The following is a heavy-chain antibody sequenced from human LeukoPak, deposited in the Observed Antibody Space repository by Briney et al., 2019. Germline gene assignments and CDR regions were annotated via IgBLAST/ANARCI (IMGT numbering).Heavy chain of an antibody. D-gene: IGHD3-10*01. Sequence: GGSLGLSCAASGFTFSSYAMHWVRQAPGKGLEWVAVISYDGSNKYYADSVKGRFTISRDNSKNTLYLQMNSLRAEDTAVYYCASTYYYGSGSLDYWGQGTLVTVSP. CDR2: ISYDGSNK. CDR3: ASTYYYGSGSLDY. J-gene: IGHJ4*02. CDR1: GFTFSSYA. V-gene: IGHV3-30-3*01.